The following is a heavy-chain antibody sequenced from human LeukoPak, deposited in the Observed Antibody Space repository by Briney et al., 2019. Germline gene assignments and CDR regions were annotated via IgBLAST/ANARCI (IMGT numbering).Heavy chain of an antibody. CDR3: ARVQYYDRGGDY. J-gene: IGHJ4*02. V-gene: IGHV1-2*02. D-gene: IGHD3-16*01. Sequence: GDSVKVSCKASGYTFTGYYMHWVRQAPGQGLEWMGWINPNSGGTNYAQKFQGRVTMTRDTSISTAYMELSSLRSDDTAVYYCARVQYYDRGGDYWGQGTLVTVSS. CDR2: INPNSGGT. CDR1: GYTFTGYY.